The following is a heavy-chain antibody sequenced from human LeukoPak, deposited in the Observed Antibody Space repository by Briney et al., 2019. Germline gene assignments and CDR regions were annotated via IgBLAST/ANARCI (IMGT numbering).Heavy chain of an antibody. J-gene: IGHJ4*02. CDR3: ARTNWESKGFDY. Sequence: SETLSLTCTVSGGSMSTGGYYWTWIRQHPGEGLEWIGYIYYSGTTYYNPSLKSRVIISVDTSKNQFSLKLNSVTAADAAVYYCARTNWESKGFDYWGQGTLVTVSS. CDR2: IYYSGTT. D-gene: IGHD7-27*01. V-gene: IGHV4-31*03. CDR1: GGSMSTGGYY.